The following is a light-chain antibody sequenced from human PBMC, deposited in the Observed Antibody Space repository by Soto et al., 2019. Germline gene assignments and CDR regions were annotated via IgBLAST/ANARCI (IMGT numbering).Light chain of an antibody. Sequence: EIVFTHPPATLSMSPGETDTLPCSVSQSVSSFLAWYQQKPGQAPRLLIYDASNKAPGIPARFSGSGSGTDFTLTINSLEPEDFAVYYCQKRSNWPLNCGRGTKGDIK. V-gene: IGKV3-11*01. CDR2: DAS. CDR3: QKRSNWPLN. J-gene: IGKJ4*01. CDR1: QSVSSF.